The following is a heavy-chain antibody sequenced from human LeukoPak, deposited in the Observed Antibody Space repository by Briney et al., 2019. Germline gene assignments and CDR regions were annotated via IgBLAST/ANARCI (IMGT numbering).Heavy chain of an antibody. V-gene: IGHV4-39*01. CDR1: GGSISSSAYY. CDR2: INYSGST. Sequence: SETLSLTCTVSGGSISSSAYYWGWIRQPPGKGLEWIGSINYSGSTYYNPSLKSRVTISIDTSNNQFFLRLRSVTAADTAVYYCASLGGYQNGNFDFWGQGTLVTVSS. J-gene: IGHJ4*02. CDR3: ASLGGYQNGNFDF. D-gene: IGHD3-16*01.